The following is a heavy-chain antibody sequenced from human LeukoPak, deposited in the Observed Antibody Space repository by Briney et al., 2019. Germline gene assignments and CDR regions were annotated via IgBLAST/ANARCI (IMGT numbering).Heavy chain of an antibody. CDR2: ISGSGFNT. J-gene: IGHJ4*02. Sequence: GGSLRLSCAASGFPFSRYAMSWVRQAPGKGRGSVSAISGSGFNTYYADSVKGQFTNSRDNSKNTLYLQMNSLRAEDTAVYYCAKDQSPSAGGWFPYFDYWGQGTLVTVSS. D-gene: IGHD6-19*01. CDR1: GFPFSRYA. CDR3: AKDQSPSAGGWFPYFDY. V-gene: IGHV3-23*01.